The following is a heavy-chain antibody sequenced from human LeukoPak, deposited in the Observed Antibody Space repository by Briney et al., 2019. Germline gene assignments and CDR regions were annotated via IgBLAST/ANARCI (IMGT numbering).Heavy chain of an antibody. CDR1: GFIFCSYG. D-gene: IGHD3-9*01. V-gene: IGHV3-20*04. CDR3: AREKGLRYFDWVDYYYGMDV. CDR2: VNWNGGST. Sequence: GGSLRLSCAASGFIFCSYGMKWVRHAPGKGLERVSGVNWNGGSTGYADSVKGRFTISRDNAKNSLYMQMNSLRAEDTALYYCAREKGLRYFDWVDYYYGMDVWGQGTTVTVSS. J-gene: IGHJ6*02.